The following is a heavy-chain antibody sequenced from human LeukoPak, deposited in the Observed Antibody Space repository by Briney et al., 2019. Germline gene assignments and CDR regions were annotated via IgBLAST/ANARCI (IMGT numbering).Heavy chain of an antibody. CDR3: AREGTDTAIY. V-gene: IGHV4-31*03. J-gene: IGHJ4*02. CDR1: GGSISSGGYY. CDR2: IYYSGST. D-gene: IGHD5-18*01. Sequence: SETLSLTCTVSGGSISSGGYYWSWIRQHPGKGLEWIGYIYYSGSTYYNPSLKSRVTISVDTPKNQFSLKLSSVTAADTAVYYCAREGTDTAIYWGQGTLVTVSS.